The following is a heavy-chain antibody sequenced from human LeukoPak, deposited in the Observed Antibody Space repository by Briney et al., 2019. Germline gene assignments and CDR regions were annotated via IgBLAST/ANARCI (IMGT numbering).Heavy chain of an antibody. CDR2: IKQDGTEK. CDR1: GFTFSSYW. V-gene: IGHV3-7*01. Sequence: GSLRLSCAASGFTFSSYWMSWVRQAPGEGLEWVANIKQDGTEKYYMDSVKGRFSISRDNAKNTLFLQMNSLRAEDTAVYYCARDRGNWFDPWGPGTLVTVSS. CDR3: ARDRGNWFDP. J-gene: IGHJ5*02.